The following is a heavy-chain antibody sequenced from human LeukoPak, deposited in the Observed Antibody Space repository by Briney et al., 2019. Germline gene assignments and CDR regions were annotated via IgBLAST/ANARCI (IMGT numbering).Heavy chain of an antibody. CDR3: ANEAWGRAAAGEGLHY. J-gene: IGHJ4*02. CDR1: GFTFSSYD. Sequence: GGSLRLSCAASGFTFSSYDMHWVRQAPGKGLEWVAFIRYDGSNKYYADSVKGRFTISRDNSKNTLYLQMNSLRAEDTAVYYCANEAWGRAAAGEGLHYWGQGTLVTVSS. D-gene: IGHD6-13*01. CDR2: IRYDGSNK. V-gene: IGHV3-30*02.